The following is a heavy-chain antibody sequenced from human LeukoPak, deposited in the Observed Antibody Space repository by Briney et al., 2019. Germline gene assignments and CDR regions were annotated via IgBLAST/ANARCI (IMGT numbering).Heavy chain of an antibody. CDR3: ARHEEVEMATNFDY. D-gene: IGHD5-24*01. J-gene: IGHJ4*02. CDR2: IYYSGST. CDR1: GGSISSYY. Sequence: NPSETLSLTCTVSGGSISSYYWSWIRQPPGKGLEWIGYIYYSGSTNYNPSLKSRVTISVDTSKNQFSLKLSSVTAADTAVYYCARHEEVEMATNFDYWGQGTLVTVSS. V-gene: IGHV4-59*08.